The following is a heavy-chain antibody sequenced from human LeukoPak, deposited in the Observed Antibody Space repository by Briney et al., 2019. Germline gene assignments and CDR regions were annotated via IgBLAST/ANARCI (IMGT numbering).Heavy chain of an antibody. J-gene: IGHJ4*02. Sequence: PGGSLRLSCAASGFTFSDYYMSWIRQAPGKGLEWVSYISSSGSTIYYADSVKGRFTISRDNAKNSLYLQMNSLRAEDTAVYYCARGLRYFDWLLSEGCYFDYWGLGTLVTVSS. CDR2: ISSSGSTI. V-gene: IGHV3-11*01. CDR3: ARGLRYFDWLLSEGCYFDY. CDR1: GFTFSDYY. D-gene: IGHD3-9*01.